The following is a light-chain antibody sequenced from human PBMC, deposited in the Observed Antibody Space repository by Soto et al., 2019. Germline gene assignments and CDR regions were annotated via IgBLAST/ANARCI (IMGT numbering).Light chain of an antibody. CDR2: AAS. V-gene: IGKV1-6*01. J-gene: IGKJ1*01. CDR3: LQDYDYPRT. Sequence: ATQMPQAPAALSASVGDRVTIACRASQGIRTELGWYQQKAGEAPKLLIYAASTLQSGVPPRFSGSGSGTDFTLTISSLQPEDFATYYCLQDYDYPRTFGQGTKVDIK. CDR1: QGIRTE.